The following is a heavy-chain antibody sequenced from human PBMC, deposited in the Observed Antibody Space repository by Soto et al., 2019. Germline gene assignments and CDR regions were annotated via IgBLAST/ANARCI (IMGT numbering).Heavy chain of an antibody. J-gene: IGHJ6*02. Sequence: GGSLRLSCAASGFTFSSYAMHWVRQAPGKGLEWVAVISYDGSNKYYADSVKGRFTISRDNSKNTLYLQMNSLRAEDTAVYYCARELGWFIYYYYYGMDAWGQGTTVTVSS. D-gene: IGHD2-8*02. CDR3: ARELGWFIYYYYYGMDA. CDR2: ISYDGSNK. V-gene: IGHV3-30-3*01. CDR1: GFTFSSYA.